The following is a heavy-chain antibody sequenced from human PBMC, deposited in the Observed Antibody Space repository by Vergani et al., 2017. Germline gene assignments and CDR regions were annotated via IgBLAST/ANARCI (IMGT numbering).Heavy chain of an antibody. Sequence: QVQLVQSGAEVKKPGSSVKVSCKASGGTFSSDAIRWVRQAPGQGLEWMGGIIPIFGTANYEQKFQGRVAITADESTSTAYMELSSLRSEDTAVYYCARNDLSSQARLDYWGQGTLVTVSS. V-gene: IGHV1-69*01. CDR1: GGTFSSDA. D-gene: IGHD3/OR15-3a*01. CDR2: IIPIFGTA. CDR3: ARNDLSSQARLDY. J-gene: IGHJ4*02.